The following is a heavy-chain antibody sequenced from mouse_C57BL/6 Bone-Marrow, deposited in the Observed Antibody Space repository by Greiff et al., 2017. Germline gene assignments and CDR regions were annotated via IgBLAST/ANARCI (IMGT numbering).Heavy chain of an antibody. D-gene: IGHD1-1*01. CDR3: AGGFYYGSNYYAMDY. J-gene: IGHJ4*01. V-gene: IGHV14-2*01. CDR1: GFNIKDYY. CDR2: IDPEDGET. Sequence: VQLQQSGAELVKPGASVKLSCTASGFNIKDYYMHWVKQRTEQGLEWIGRIDPEDGETKYAPKFQGKTTITADTSSNTAYLHLSSLTSEDTAVYYCAGGFYYGSNYYAMDYWGQGTSVTVSS.